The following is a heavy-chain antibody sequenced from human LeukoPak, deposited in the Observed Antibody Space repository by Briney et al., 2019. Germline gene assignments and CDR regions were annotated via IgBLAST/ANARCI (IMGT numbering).Heavy chain of an antibody. J-gene: IGHJ4*02. CDR3: ARDSTYYNDGSGIDY. CDR2: INAYNGNT. Sequence: ASVKVSCKASGYTFTSYGISWVRQGPGQGLEWMGCINAYNGNTNYAQKLQGRVTMTTDTSTSTAYMELRSLRSDDTAVYYCARDSTYYNDGSGIDYWGQGTLVTVSS. CDR1: GYTFTSYG. V-gene: IGHV1-18*01. D-gene: IGHD3-22*01.